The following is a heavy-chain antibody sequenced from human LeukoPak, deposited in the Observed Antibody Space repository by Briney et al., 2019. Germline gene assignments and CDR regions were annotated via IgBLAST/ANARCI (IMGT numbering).Heavy chain of an antibody. CDR1: GFTFTDYY. D-gene: IGHD4-23*01. Sequence: ASMKVSCKSSGFTFTDYYIHWVRQAPGQGLEWMGWMNPNSGNTGYAQKFQGRVTMTRNTSISTAYMELSSLRSEDTAVYYCARDYGGTFDYWGQGTLVTVSS. J-gene: IGHJ4*02. V-gene: IGHV1-8*02. CDR3: ARDYGGTFDY. CDR2: MNPNSGNT.